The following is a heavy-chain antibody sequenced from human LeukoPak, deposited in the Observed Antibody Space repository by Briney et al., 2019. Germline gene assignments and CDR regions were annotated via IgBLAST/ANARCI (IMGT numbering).Heavy chain of an antibody. V-gene: IGHV3-74*01. Sequence: GGSLRLSCAASGSTSGTFWTHWVRQVPGEGRVWVSNIESDGNIKQCAASVKGRFTISRDNAKNTMYLQLNSLTAEDTAVYYCVREMSGGFDMWGEGTLVTVSA. D-gene: IGHD2-15*01. CDR2: IESDGNIK. J-gene: IGHJ3*02. CDR3: VREMSGGFDM. CDR1: GSTSGTFW.